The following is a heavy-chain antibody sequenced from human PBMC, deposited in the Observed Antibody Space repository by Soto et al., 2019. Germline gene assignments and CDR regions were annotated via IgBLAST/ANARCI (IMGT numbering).Heavy chain of an antibody. CDR3: ARYGSGSSVWFDP. CDR2: IYYSGST. CDR1: GGSMSSYY. Sequence: SETLSLTCTVSGGSMSSYYWGWIRQPPGKGLEWIGYIYYSGSTIYNPSLKSRVTISVDTSKNQFSLKLSSVTAADTAVYYCARYGSGSSVWFDPWGQGTLVTVPQ. J-gene: IGHJ5*02. V-gene: IGHV4-59*01. D-gene: IGHD3-10*01.